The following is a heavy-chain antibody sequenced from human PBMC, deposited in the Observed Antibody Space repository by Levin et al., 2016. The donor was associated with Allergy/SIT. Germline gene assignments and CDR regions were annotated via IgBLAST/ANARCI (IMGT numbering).Heavy chain of an antibody. CDR2: FPDGSSQ. CDR3: AKGSGTGYYLAAENLQH. V-gene: IGHV3-30-3*01. D-gene: IGHD6-25*01. Sequence: GGSLRLSCAASGFTFKYPCYALGPPGSRQGLEWVQLFPDGSSQYYTDSVKGRFTISRDNSNNTLFLQMNSLRPEDTAIYYCAKGSGTGYYLAAENLQHWGQGTLVIVSP. J-gene: IGHJ1*01. CDR1: GFTFKYPC.